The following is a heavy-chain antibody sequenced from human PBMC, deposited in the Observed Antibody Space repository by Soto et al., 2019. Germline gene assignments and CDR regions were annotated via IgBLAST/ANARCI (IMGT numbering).Heavy chain of an antibody. V-gene: IGHV1-58*01. CDR2: IVVGSGNT. D-gene: IGHD6-6*01. CDR3: AADEGYSSSSSYYYYGMDV. Sequence: SVNVSCKSSGFTFTSSSVQWVRQARGQRLEWIGWIVVGSGNTNYAQKFQERVTITRDMSTSTAYMELSSLRSEDTAVYYCAADEGYSSSSSYYYYGMDVWGQGTTVTVS. CDR1: GFTFTSSS. J-gene: IGHJ6*02.